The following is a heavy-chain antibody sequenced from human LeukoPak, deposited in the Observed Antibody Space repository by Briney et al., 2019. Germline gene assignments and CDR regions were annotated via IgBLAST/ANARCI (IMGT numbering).Heavy chain of an antibody. Sequence: GGSLRLSCAASGFTFSSYSMNWVRQAPGKGLEWVSSISSSSSYIYYADSVKGRFTISRDNAKNSLYLQMNSLGAEDTAVYYCARGRGEYSYDYWGQGTLVTVSS. D-gene: IGHD5-18*01. CDR2: ISSSSSYI. J-gene: IGHJ4*02. CDR3: ARGRGEYSYDY. V-gene: IGHV3-21*01. CDR1: GFTFSSYS.